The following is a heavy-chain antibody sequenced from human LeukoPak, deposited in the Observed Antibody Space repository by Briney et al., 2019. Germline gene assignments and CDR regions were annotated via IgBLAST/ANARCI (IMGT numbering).Heavy chain of an antibody. D-gene: IGHD2-2*01. CDR1: GFTFSSYE. CDR2: ISSSGSTI. CDR3: ARDSVVVVPAAIYYSNYVFDY. J-gene: IGHJ4*02. V-gene: IGHV3-48*03. Sequence: GGSLRLSCAASGFTFSSYEMNWVRQAPGKGLEWVSYISSSGSTIYYADSVKGRFTISRDNAKNSLYLQMNSLRAEDTAVYYCARDSVVVVPAAIYYSNYVFDYWGQGTLVTVSS.